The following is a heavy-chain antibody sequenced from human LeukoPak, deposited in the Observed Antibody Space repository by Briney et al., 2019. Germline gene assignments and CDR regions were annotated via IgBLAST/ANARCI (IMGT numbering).Heavy chain of an antibody. V-gene: IGHV3-43D*03. CDR1: GFTFDDYA. Sequence: GGSLRLSCAASGFTFDDYAMHWVRQAPGKGLEWVSLISWDGGTTYYVDSVKGRFTISRDNSKNSLYLQMNSLRAEDTALYYCAKEQYDAFDIWGQGTMVTVSS. J-gene: IGHJ3*02. CDR2: ISWDGGTT. D-gene: IGHD4-11*01. CDR3: AKEQYDAFDI.